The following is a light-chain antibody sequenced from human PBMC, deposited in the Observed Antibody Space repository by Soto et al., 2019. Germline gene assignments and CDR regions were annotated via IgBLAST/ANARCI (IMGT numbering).Light chain of an antibody. Sequence: QSALTQPASVSGSPGQSTTISCTGTSSDVGGYNHVSWYQQHPGKAPKLMIYDANNRPSGVSTRFSGSKSGNTASLTISGRQPEDEADYYCSSYTSSSVVFGGGTKLTVL. J-gene: IGLJ2*01. CDR1: SSDVGGYNH. CDR3: SSYTSSSVV. CDR2: DAN. V-gene: IGLV2-14*01.